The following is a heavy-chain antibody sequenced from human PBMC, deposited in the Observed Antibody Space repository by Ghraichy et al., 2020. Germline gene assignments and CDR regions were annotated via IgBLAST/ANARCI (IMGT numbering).Heavy chain of an antibody. CDR3: ARHVGGWLARNNWFDP. D-gene: IGHD6-19*01. CDR1: GGSTSSRVYY. CDR2: IFYTGST. V-gene: IGHV4-39*01. J-gene: IGHJ5*02. Sequence: SETLSLTCTVSGGSTSSRVYYWGWIRQPPEKGLEWIGSIFYTGSTYYNPSLKSRITMSVDTSKNQFSLKLSSVTAADTAFYYCARHVGGWLARNNWFDPWGQGTLVTVSS.